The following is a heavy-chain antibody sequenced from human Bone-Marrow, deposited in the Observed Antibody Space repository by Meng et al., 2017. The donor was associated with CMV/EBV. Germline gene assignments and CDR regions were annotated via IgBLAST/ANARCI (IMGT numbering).Heavy chain of an antibody. CDR2: ISSSSSYI. CDR1: GFTFSSYS. J-gene: IGHJ4*02. D-gene: IGHD6-6*01. CDR3: ARSRELVRADY. Sequence: CAASGFTFSSYSMNWVRQAPGKGLELVSSISSSSSYIYYADSVKGRFTISRDNAKNSLYLQMSSLRAEDTAVYYCARSRELVRADYWGQGTLVTVSS. V-gene: IGHV3-21*01.